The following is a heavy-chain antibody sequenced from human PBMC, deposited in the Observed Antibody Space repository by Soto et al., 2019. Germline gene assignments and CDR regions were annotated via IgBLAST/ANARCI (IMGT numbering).Heavy chain of an antibody. CDR1: GGSFSGYY. J-gene: IGHJ4*02. D-gene: IGHD6-19*01. V-gene: IGHV4-34*01. CDR2: INHSGST. CDR3: ARAVAVAGIVYDY. Sequence: SETLSLTCAVYGGSFSGYYWSWVRQPPGKGLEWIGEINHSGSTNYNPSFKSRVTISVDTSKNQFSLKLSSVTAADTAVYYCARAVAVAGIVYDYWGQGTLVTVSS.